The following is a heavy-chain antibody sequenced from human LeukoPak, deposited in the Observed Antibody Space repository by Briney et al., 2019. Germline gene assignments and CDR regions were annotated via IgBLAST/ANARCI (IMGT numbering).Heavy chain of an antibody. V-gene: IGHV1-69*13. Sequence: SVKVSCKASGGTFSSYAISWVRQAPGQGLEWMGGIIPIFGTANYAQKFQGRVTITADESTSTAYMELSSLRSEDTAVYYCARGYCGSTSCYGVYGMDVWGQGTTVTVSS. CDR1: GGTFSSYA. J-gene: IGHJ6*02. D-gene: IGHD2-2*01. CDR2: IIPIFGTA. CDR3: ARGYCGSTSCYGVYGMDV.